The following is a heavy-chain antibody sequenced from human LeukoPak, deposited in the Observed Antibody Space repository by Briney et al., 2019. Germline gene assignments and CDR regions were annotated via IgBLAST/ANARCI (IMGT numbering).Heavy chain of an antibody. Sequence: PGGSLRLSCAASGFTFSSYWMSWVRQAPGKGLEWVSAISGSGGSTYYADSVKGRFTISRDISKNTLYLQMNSLRAEDTAVYYCAKIYCSSTSCYNHYYYYMDVWGKGTTVTVSS. CDR3: AKIYCSSTSCYNHYYYYMDV. CDR2: ISGSGGST. CDR1: GFTFSSYW. V-gene: IGHV3-23*01. D-gene: IGHD2-2*02. J-gene: IGHJ6*03.